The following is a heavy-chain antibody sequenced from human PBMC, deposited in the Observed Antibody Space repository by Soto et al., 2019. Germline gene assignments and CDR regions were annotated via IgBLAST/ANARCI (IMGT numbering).Heavy chain of an antibody. V-gene: IGHV4-34*01. CDR1: GGSFSGYY. CDR3: AGEEYYDASSGPDYYYYGMDV. D-gene: IGHD3-22*01. J-gene: IGHJ6*02. Sequence: SETLSLTCAVYGGSFSGYYWSWIRQPPGKGLAWIGEINHSGSTNYNPSLKSRVTISVDTSKNQFSLKLSSVTAADTAVYYCAGEEYYDASSGPDYYYYGMDVWGQGTTVTVS. CDR2: INHSGST.